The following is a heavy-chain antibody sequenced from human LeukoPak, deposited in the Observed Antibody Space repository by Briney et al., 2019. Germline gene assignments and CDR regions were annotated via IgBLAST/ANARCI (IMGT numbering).Heavy chain of an antibody. V-gene: IGHV3-64D*06. CDR3: VKARGIQLWLPGDY. D-gene: IGHD5-18*01. CDR1: GFTFSRYA. J-gene: IGHJ4*02. Sequence: PGGSLRLSCSASGFTFSRYAMHCVRQAPGKGLEYVSAISSNGGSTYYGDSVKGRFTISRDNSKNTLYLQMSSLRAEDTAVYYCVKARGIQLWLPGDYWGQGTLVTVSS. CDR2: ISSNGGST.